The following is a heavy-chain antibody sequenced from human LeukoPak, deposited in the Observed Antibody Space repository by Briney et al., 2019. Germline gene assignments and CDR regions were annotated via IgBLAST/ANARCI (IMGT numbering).Heavy chain of an antibody. Sequence: SETLSLTCAVYGGTFSGYYWSWIRQPPGKGLEWIGEINHSGNTNYNPSLKSRVTISIDTSKNQFSLKLSSVTAADTAVYYCARDREGFGELLYFDYWGQGTLVTVSS. V-gene: IGHV4-34*01. CDR1: GGTFSGYY. CDR2: INHSGNT. J-gene: IGHJ4*02. D-gene: IGHD3-10*01. CDR3: ARDREGFGELLYFDY.